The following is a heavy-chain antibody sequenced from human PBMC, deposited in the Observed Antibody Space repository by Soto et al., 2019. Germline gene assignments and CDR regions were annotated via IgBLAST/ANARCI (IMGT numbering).Heavy chain of an antibody. CDR2: ISYAGSNK. CDR3: AKPRHYGSGSPGDY. CDR1: GFTFSSYG. V-gene: IGHV3-30*18. Sequence: QVQLVESAGGVVQPGRSLRLSCAASGFTFSSYGMHWVRQAPGKGLEWVAVISYAGSNKYYADSVKGRFTISRDNSKNTPYLQMNSLRAEDTAVYYCAKPRHYGSGSPGDYWGQGTLVTVAS. J-gene: IGHJ4*02. D-gene: IGHD3-10*01.